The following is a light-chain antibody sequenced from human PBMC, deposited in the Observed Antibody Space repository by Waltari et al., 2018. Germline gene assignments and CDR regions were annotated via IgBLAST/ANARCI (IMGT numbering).Light chain of an antibody. CDR3: ASYTTSDTIV. CDR1: SRDVGNYKY. V-gene: IGLV2-14*01. CDR2: EVS. Sequence: QSALTQPASLSGSPGQSITISCTGTSRDVGNYKYVSGYQHHPGNVPKVIIYEVSNRPAGISSRFSGSKSGNTASLTISGLQADDEADYYCASYTTSDTIVFGTGTGVTVL. J-gene: IGLJ1*01.